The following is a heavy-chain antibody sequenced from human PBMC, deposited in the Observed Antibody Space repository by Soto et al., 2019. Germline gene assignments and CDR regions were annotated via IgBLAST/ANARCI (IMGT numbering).Heavy chain of an antibody. CDR2: FDPEDGET. V-gene: IGHV1-24*01. CDR3: ATDHLGWYFDL. CDR1: GYTITELS. J-gene: IGHJ2*01. Sequence: ASLKVACKVSGYTITELSMHWVRQAPGKGLEWMGGFDPEDGETIYAQKFQGRVTMTEDTSTDTAYMELSSLRSEDTAVYYCATDHLGWYFDLWGRGTLVTVSS.